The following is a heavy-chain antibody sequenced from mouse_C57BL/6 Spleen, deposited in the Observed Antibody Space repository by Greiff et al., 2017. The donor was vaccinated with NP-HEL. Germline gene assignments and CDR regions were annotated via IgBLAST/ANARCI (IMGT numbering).Heavy chain of an antibody. J-gene: IGHJ2*01. Sequence: VQLQQSGAELVRPGASVKLSCTASGFNIKDDYMHWVKQRPEQGLEWIGWIDPENGDTEYASKIQGKATITADTSSNTAYLQLSSLTSEDTAVYYCTSITTVGYWGQGTTLTDSS. CDR1: GFNIKDDY. CDR2: IDPENGDT. CDR3: TSITTVGY. V-gene: IGHV14-4*01. D-gene: IGHD1-1*01.